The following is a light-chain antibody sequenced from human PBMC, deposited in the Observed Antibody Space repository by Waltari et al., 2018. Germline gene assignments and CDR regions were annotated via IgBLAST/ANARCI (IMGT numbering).Light chain of an antibody. CDR2: DAS. J-gene: IGKJ1*01. Sequence: ETVLTQSPGTLSLSRGERATLSCRASQSVASRHLAWYQQKPGQAPRLLIYDASSRATGIPDSFSGSGSGTDFTLTITRLEPEDFAVYYCQQYGNPPRTFGQGTDVEIK. CDR3: QQYGNPPRT. V-gene: IGKV3-20*01. CDR1: QSVASRH.